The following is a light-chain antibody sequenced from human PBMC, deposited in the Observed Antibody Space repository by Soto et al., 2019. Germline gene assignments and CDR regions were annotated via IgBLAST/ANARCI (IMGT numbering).Light chain of an antibody. CDR3: QQYNSYPWT. Sequence: DIQMTKSPSTLSGSVGDRVTITCRASQTISSWLAWYQQKPGKAPKLLIYKASSLEGGVPSRFSGSGSGTEFTLTISSLQPDDFATYYCQQYNSYPWTFGQGTKVDIK. J-gene: IGKJ1*01. V-gene: IGKV1-5*03. CDR2: KAS. CDR1: QTISSW.